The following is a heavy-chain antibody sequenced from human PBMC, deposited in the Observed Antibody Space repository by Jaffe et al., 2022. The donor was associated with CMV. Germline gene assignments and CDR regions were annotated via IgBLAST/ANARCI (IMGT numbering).Heavy chain of an antibody. CDR3: ARVPKGGTLFDI. J-gene: IGHJ4*02. Sequence: QVQLVESGGGVVQPGKSLRLSCAGSGFGFSNYGMHWVRQTPGKGLEWVAIIYHDGSTKYYADSVKGRFTTSRDNSKNTLYLQMDTLRAEDTAIYYCARVPKGGTLFDIWGQGTLVTVSS. V-gene: IGHV3-33*08. CDR2: IYHDGSTK. CDR1: GFGFSNYG.